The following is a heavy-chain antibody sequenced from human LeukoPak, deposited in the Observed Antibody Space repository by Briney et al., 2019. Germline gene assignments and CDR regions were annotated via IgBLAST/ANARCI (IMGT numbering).Heavy chain of an antibody. Sequence: PSETLSLTCTVSGGSISSYYWSWIRQPPGKGLEWIGYIYYSGSTNYNPSLKSRVTISVDTSKNQFSLKLSSVTAADTAVYYCARAWEGYCSSTSCLDAFDIWGQGTMVTVSS. CDR2: IYYSGST. CDR3: ARAWEGYCSSTSCLDAFDI. J-gene: IGHJ3*02. V-gene: IGHV4-59*01. CDR1: GGSISSYY. D-gene: IGHD2-2*01.